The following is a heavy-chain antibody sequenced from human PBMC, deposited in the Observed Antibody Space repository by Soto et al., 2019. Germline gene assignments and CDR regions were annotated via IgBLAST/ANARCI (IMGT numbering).Heavy chain of an antibody. CDR2: INHSVST. J-gene: IGHJ3*02. CDR3: ARFLVDATPLVLMAFDI. D-gene: IGHD2-15*01. Sequence: PSETLSLTCAVYGGSFSGYYWSWIRQPPGKGLEWIGEINHSVSTNYNPSLKSRVTISADTSKNQFSLKLSSVTAADTAVYYCARFLVDATPLVLMAFDIWGQGTMVTVSS. CDR1: GGSFSGYY. V-gene: IGHV4-34*01.